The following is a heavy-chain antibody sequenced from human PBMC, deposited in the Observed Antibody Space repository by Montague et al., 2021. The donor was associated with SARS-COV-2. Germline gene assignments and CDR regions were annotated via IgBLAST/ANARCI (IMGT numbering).Heavy chain of an antibody. CDR3: ARIPYGDVI. Sequence: SLRLSCAASGFTVSSNYMSWVRQAPGKGLEWVSVIYSGCSTYYXDSVKGRFTISRDNSKNTLYLRMHSLRAEDTAVYYCARIPYGDVIWGQGTLVTVSS. J-gene: IGHJ4*02. CDR2: IYSGCST. V-gene: IGHV3-53*01. CDR1: GFTVSSNY. D-gene: IGHD2-21*01.